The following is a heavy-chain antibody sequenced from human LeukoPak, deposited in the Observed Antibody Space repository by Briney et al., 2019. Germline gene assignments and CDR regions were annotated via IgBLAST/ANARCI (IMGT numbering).Heavy chain of an antibody. D-gene: IGHD2-21*01. Sequence: ASVKVSCKASGYAFTTYDINWVRQATGQGLEWLGWMNPNSGNTGYAQKFQGRVSITRDTSISTAYMELSSLRSEDTAVYYCARNVASTGYFVYWGQGTLVTVSS. CDR3: ARNVASTGYFVY. CDR2: MNPNSGNT. J-gene: IGHJ4*02. CDR1: GYAFTTYD. V-gene: IGHV1-8*01.